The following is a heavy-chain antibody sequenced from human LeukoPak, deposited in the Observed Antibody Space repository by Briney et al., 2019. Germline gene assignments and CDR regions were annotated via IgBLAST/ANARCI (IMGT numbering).Heavy chain of an antibody. Sequence: ASVKVSCKASGYSFTSYAMNWVRQAPGQGLEWMGWINTNTGNPTYAQGFTGRFVFSLDTSVSTAYLQISSLKAEDTAVYYCARDFYSSSRYWFDPWGQGTLVTVSS. J-gene: IGHJ5*02. V-gene: IGHV7-4-1*02. D-gene: IGHD6-13*01. CDR2: INTNTGNP. CDR3: ARDFYSSSRYWFDP. CDR1: GYSFTSYA.